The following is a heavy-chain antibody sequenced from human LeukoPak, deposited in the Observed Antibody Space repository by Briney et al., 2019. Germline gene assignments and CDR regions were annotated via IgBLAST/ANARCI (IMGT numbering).Heavy chain of an antibody. J-gene: IGHJ4*02. Sequence: GRFLRLSCAASGFTFDDYAMHWVRQAPGKGLEWISYITSSGDIIYYADSVKGRFTISRDNAKNSLYLQMNSLRAEDTAVYYCARRYEYSSCYFDYWGQGTLVTVSS. V-gene: IGHV3-48*03. CDR3: ARRYEYSSCYFDY. D-gene: IGHD6-6*01. CDR1: GFTFDDYA. CDR2: ITSSGDII.